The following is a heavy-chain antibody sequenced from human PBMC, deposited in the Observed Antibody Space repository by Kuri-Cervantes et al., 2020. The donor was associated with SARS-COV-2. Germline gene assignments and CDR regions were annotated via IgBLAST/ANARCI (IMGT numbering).Heavy chain of an antibody. CDR2: IIPIFGTA. Sequence: SVKVSCKASGYTFTSYGISWVRQAPGQGLEWMGGIIPIFGTANYAQKFQGRVTITADESTSTAYMELSSLRSEDTAVYYCTAGVFREYFQHWGQGTLVTVSS. V-gene: IGHV1-69*13. J-gene: IGHJ1*01. D-gene: IGHD2-21*01. CDR1: GYTFTSYG. CDR3: TAGVFREYFQH.